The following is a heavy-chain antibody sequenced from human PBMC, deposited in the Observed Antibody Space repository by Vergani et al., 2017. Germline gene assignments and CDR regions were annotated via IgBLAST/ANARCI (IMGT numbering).Heavy chain of an antibody. CDR1: GYTFTGYY. D-gene: IGHD3-22*01. V-gene: IGHV1-2*02. Sequence: QVQLVQSGAEVKKPGASVKVSCKASGYTFTGYYMHWVRQAPGQGLEWMGWINPNSGGTNYAQKFQGRVTMTRDTSISTAYMELSRLRSDATAVYYCAAEYDSSGPPLAGRYYYGMDVWGQGTTVTVSS. J-gene: IGHJ6*02. CDR3: AAEYDSSGPPLAGRYYYGMDV. CDR2: INPNSGGT.